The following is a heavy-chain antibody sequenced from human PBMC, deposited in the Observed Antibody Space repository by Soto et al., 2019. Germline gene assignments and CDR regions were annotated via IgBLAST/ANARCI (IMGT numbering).Heavy chain of an antibody. CDR3: VSQRTSVLTQAYFDY. J-gene: IGHJ4*02. CDR2: VYYRGRS. CDR1: GGSVNGYY. V-gene: IGHV4-39*01. D-gene: IGHD2-8*01. Sequence: SETLSLTCAVYGGSVNGYYWGWIRQSPGKGLEWIGSVYYRGRSYSKSSVKSRVTISVDTSKNQFSLNLNSVTASDTAVYFCVSQRTSVLTQAYFDYWGPGALVTVSS.